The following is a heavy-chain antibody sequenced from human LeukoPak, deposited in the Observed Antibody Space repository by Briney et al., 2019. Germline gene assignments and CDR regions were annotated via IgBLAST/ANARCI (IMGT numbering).Heavy chain of an antibody. CDR3: ARGLLAIFVVVALNDQNWFDP. J-gene: IGHJ5*02. CDR2: INHSGST. D-gene: IGHD3-3*01. V-gene: IGHV4-34*01. Sequence: PSETLSLTCAVYGRSFSGYYRSWIRQPPGKGLEWVGEINHSGSTNYNPSLKSRVTISVDTSKNQSSLALSSVTAADTAVYYCARGLLAIFVVVALNDQNWFDPWGQGTLVTVSS. CDR1: GRSFSGYY.